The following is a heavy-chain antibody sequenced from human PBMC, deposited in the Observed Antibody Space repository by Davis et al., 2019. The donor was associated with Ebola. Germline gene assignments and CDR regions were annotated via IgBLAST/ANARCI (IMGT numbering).Heavy chain of an antibody. J-gene: IGHJ4*02. CDR2: ISSSSSFS. V-gene: IGHV3-21*01. CDR3: ARYSGTYRDY. CDR1: GFTFSNSN. D-gene: IGHD1-26*01. Sequence: GGSLRLSCEGSGFTFSNSNMNWVRQAPGKGLEWVSSISSSSSFSFYADSVKGRFAISRDNAKKSLYLQMNSLRVEDTAVYYCARYSGTYRDYWGQGTLVTVSS.